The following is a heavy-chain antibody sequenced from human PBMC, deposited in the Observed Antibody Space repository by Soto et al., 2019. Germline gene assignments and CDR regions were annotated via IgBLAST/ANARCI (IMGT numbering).Heavy chain of an antibody. V-gene: IGHV1-2*04. CDR3: ARDAYSTVTTGAYYYYYMDV. Sequence: ASVKVSCKASGYTFTGYYMHWVRQAPGQGLEWMGWINPNSGGTNYAQKFQGWVTMTRDTSISTAYMELSRLRSDDTAVYYCARDAYSTVTTGAYYYYYMDVWGKGTTVTVSS. D-gene: IGHD4-17*01. CDR1: GYTFTGYY. CDR2: INPNSGGT. J-gene: IGHJ6*03.